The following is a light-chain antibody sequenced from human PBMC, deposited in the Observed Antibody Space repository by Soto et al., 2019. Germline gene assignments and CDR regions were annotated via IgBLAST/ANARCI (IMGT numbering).Light chain of an antibody. CDR3: CSYAGSSTV. V-gene: IGLV2-23*03. J-gene: IGLJ1*01. CDR1: SSDVGSYNL. Sequence: QSALTQPASVSGSPGQSITISCTGTSSDVGSYNLVSWYQQHPGKAPKLMIYEGNKWPSGVSNRFSGSKSGNTASLTISGLQAEDEADYYCCSYAGSSTVFGTGTKLTVL. CDR2: EGN.